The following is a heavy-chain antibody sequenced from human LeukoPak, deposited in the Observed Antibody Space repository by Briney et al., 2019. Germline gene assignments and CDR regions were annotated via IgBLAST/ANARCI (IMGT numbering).Heavy chain of an antibody. D-gene: IGHD6-13*01. V-gene: IGHV1-18*01. CDR2: TSAYNGNT. Sequence: ASVKVSCKPSVDTFTSYGISCGRQAPGQGLEWMGWTSAYNGNTNYAQKLQGRVTMTTDTSTSTAYMELRSLRSDDTAVYYCARNSSSWFDYWGQGTLVTVSS. J-gene: IGHJ4*02. CDR3: ARNSSSWFDY. CDR1: VDTFTSYG.